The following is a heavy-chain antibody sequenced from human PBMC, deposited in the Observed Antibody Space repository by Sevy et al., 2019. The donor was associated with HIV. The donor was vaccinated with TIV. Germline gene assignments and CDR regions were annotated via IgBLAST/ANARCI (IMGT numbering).Heavy chain of an antibody. CDR3: EAIATAGRDY. CDR1: GFIFSSYV. J-gene: IGHJ4*02. CDR2: ISGSGGST. Sequence: GGSLRLSCAASGFIFSSYVVSWVRQAPGKGLEWVSTISGSGGSTYYADSVKGRFTISRDNSKNTLDLQMNSLRAEDTAVYYCEAIATAGRDYWGQGTLVTVSS. D-gene: IGHD6-13*01. V-gene: IGHV3-23*01.